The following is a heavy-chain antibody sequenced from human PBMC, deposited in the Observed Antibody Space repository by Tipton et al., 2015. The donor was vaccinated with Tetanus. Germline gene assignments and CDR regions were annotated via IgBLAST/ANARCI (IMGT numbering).Heavy chain of an antibody. CDR2: IDYRGNT. CDR3: ASDPALMGNFDY. CDR1: GDSIDGGFKN. Sequence: TLSLTCTVSGDSIDGGFKNWGWIRQQPGKGLERIGYIDYRGNTYYNPSLRRRVTFSFDTSENQFSLKLTSVTAADTAVYYCASDPALMGNFDYWGQGSLVIVSS. D-gene: IGHD2-2*01. V-gene: IGHV4-31*03. J-gene: IGHJ4*02.